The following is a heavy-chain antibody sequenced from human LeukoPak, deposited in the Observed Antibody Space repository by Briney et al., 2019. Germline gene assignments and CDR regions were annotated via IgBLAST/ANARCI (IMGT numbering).Heavy chain of an antibody. D-gene: IGHD6-19*01. J-gene: IGHJ6*03. CDR1: GGTFSSYA. V-gene: IGHV1-69*05. CDR2: IIPIFGTA. Sequence: SVKVSCKASGGTFSSYAISWVRQAPGQGLEWMGGIIPIFGTANYAQKFQGRVTITTDESTSTAYMELSSLRFEDTAVYYCASHIAVAGKGISYYYYYMDVWGKGTTVTVSS. CDR3: ASHIAVAGKGISYYYYYMDV.